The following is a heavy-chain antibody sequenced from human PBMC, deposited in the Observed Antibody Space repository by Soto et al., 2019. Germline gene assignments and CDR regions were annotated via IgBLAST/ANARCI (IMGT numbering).Heavy chain of an antibody. CDR3: ARVERGTATTVVDAFDL. CDR2: MSHSGGT. D-gene: IGHD1-1*01. CDR1: GGFVSSGNYY. V-gene: IGHV4-34*01. Sequence: QEQLQPWGAGLLKPSETLSLTCAVYGGFVSSGNYYWSWIRQPPGKGLEWIGEMSHSGGTHFNPSLKSRVTISVDTSKTRFSRKMSSVTAADTALYYCARVERGTATTVVDAFDLWGTGTMVTVSS. J-gene: IGHJ3*01.